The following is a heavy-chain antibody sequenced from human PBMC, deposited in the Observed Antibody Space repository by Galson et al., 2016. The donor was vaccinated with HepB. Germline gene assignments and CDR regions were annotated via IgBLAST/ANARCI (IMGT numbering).Heavy chain of an antibody. D-gene: IGHD3-10*01. CDR1: GFTFSRYW. CDR3: ASGIAVTTSNSFWYFDL. V-gene: IGHV3-7*05. Sequence: SLRLSCAASGFTFSRYWMSWVRQAPGKGLEWVANIKPDGSESYYADSVKGRFTLSRDNARNSLYLQMNSLRAEDTAVYYCASGIAVTTSNSFWYFDLWGRGTLVTVSS. J-gene: IGHJ2*01. CDR2: IKPDGSES.